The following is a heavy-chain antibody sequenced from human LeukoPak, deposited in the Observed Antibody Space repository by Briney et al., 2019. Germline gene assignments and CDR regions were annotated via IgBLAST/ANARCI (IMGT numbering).Heavy chain of an antibody. CDR1: GDSVSSNRVG. J-gene: IGHJ4*02. Sequence: SQTLSLTCAISGDSVSSNRVGWRWIRQSPSRGLEWLGRTYYRSKWYNDYAVSVKSRITINPDTSKNQFSLQLNSVTPEDTAVYYCARNSWYSFDYWGQGTLVTVSS. CDR2: TYYRSKWYN. CDR3: ARNSWYSFDY. V-gene: IGHV6-1*01. D-gene: IGHD6-13*01.